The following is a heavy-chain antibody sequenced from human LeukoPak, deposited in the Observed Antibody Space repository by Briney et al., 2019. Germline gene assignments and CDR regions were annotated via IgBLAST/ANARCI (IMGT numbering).Heavy chain of an antibody. V-gene: IGHV3-30*04. CDR1: GFTFNLYA. D-gene: IGHD2-8*01. CDR2: LAYDGTNE. Sequence: GGSLRLSCATSGFTFNLYAMHWVRHAPGKGLEWVALLAYDGTNEYYADSVKGRFTISRDNSKNSVYLQMNSLKYEDTAVYYCAKGGPLGDTNRFDQWGQGTLVSVSS. CDR3: AKGGPLGDTNRFDQ. J-gene: IGHJ4*02.